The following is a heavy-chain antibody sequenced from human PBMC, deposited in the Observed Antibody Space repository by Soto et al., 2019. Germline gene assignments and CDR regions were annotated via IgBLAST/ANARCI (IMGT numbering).Heavy chain of an antibody. D-gene: IGHD6-25*01. J-gene: IGHJ6*02. CDR1: AYTFTSYY. V-gene: IGHV1-46*01. Sequence: ASVKVSCKASAYTFTSYYIHWVRQAPGQGLEWMGIINPSGVSTSYAQKFQGRVTMTRDTSTSTVYMELSSLRSEDTAVYYCARDTRYSSGWEYYGMDVWGQGTTVTVSS. CDR2: INPSGVST. CDR3: ARDTRYSSGWEYYGMDV.